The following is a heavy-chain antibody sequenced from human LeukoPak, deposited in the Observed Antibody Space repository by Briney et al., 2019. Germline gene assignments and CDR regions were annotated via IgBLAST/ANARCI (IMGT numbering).Heavy chain of an antibody. J-gene: IGHJ4*02. Sequence: SETLSLTCTVSGGSISSSSYYWGWIRQPPGKGLEWIGSIYYSGSTYYNPSLKSRVTISVDTSKNQFSLKLSSVTAADTAVYYCATSWGYDKWVFDYWGQGTLVTVSS. CDR1: GGSISSSSYY. V-gene: IGHV4-39*07. CDR2: IYYSGST. CDR3: ATSWGYDKWVFDY. D-gene: IGHD5-12*01.